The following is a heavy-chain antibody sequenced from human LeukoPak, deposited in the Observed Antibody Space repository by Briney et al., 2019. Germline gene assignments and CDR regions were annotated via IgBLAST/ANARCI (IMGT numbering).Heavy chain of an antibody. Sequence: ASVKVSCKASGGTFSNYAINWVRQAPGQGHEWMGGTIPIFGTANYAQKFQGRVTITADESTSTAYMELRSLKSEDTAVYYCARDWGMGPSSSWAWGQGTLVTVSS. V-gene: IGHV1-69*13. J-gene: IGHJ5*02. CDR1: GGTFSNYA. CDR2: TIPIFGTA. CDR3: ARDWGMGPSSSWA. D-gene: IGHD6-13*01.